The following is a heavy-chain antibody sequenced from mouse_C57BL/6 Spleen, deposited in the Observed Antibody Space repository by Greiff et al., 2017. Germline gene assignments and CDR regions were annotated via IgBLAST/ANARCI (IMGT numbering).Heavy chain of an antibody. D-gene: IGHD2-1*01. Sequence: VQLQQSGPGLVQPSQSLSITCTVSGFSLTSYGVHWVRQSPGKGLEWLGVIWRGGSTDYNAAFMSRLSITKDNSKSQVFFKMNSLQADDTAIYYCAKEGAYGNYWYFDVWGTGTTVTVSS. J-gene: IGHJ1*03. CDR1: GFSLTSYG. CDR2: IWRGGST. CDR3: AKEGAYGNYWYFDV. V-gene: IGHV2-5*01.